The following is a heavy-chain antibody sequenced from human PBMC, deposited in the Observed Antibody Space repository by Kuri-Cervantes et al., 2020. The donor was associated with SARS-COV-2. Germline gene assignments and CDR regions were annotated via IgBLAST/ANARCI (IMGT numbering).Heavy chain of an antibody. V-gene: IGHV4-4*07. CDR1: GGSISSYY. CDR2: IYTSGST. Sequence: GSLRLSCTVSGGSISSYYWSWIRQPAGKGLEWIGRIYTSGSTNYNPSLKSRVTMSVDTSKNQFSLKLSSVTAADTAVYYCARDADSSGSLDYWSQGALVTVSS. J-gene: IGHJ4*02. D-gene: IGHD3-22*01. CDR3: ARDADSSGSLDY.